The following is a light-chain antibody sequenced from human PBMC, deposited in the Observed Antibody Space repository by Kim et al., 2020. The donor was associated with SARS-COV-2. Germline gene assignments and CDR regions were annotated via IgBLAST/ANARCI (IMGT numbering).Light chain of an antibody. CDR2: GAS. V-gene: IGKV3-20*01. Sequence: EIVLTQSPGTLSLSPGERATLSCRASQSVSTNYLAWYQQKPGQAPRLLIYGASSRATGIPARFSGSGSGTDFTFTISRLEPEDFAVYYCHQYATSPPLTFGQGTKVDIK. CDR1: QSVSTNY. J-gene: IGKJ1*01. CDR3: HQYATSPPLT.